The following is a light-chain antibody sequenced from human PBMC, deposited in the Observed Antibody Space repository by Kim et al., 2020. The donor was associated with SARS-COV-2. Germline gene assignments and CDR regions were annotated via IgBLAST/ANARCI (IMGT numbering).Light chain of an antibody. Sequence: QSALTQPPSASGSPGQSVTISCTGSSGDLPNNGHVSWYQQHPDKAPKLLISEVNQRPSGIPDRFSGSKSGNTASLTISGLQADDDADYFCASYTGSDNFYVFGTGTKVTVL. CDR3: ASYTGSDNFYV. J-gene: IGLJ1*01. V-gene: IGLV2-8*01. CDR1: SGDLPNNGH. CDR2: EVN.